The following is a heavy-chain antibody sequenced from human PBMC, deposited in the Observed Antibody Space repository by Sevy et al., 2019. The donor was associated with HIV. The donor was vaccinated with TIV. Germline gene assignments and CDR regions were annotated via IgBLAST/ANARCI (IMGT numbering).Heavy chain of an antibody. D-gene: IGHD3-22*01. CDR2: MSGSGYLT. Sequence: GGSLRLSCAASGFTFSSYAMSWVRQAPGKGLEWVSAMSGSGYLTYYTDSVKGRFTISRDNSKNTLYLQMNSLRAEETAVYYCAKEGGGYYYDSSGLFDYWGQGTLVTVSS. J-gene: IGHJ4*02. CDR3: AKEGGGYYYDSSGLFDY. V-gene: IGHV3-23*01. CDR1: GFTFSSYA.